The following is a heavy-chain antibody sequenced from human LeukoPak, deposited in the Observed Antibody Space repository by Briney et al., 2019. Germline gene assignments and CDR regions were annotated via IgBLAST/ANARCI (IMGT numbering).Heavy chain of an antibody. V-gene: IGHV3-64*01. CDR1: GFTFSSYA. Sequence: GGSLRLSCAASGFTFSSYAMHWVRQAPGKGLEYVSAISSNGGSTYYANSVKGRFTISRDNSKNTLYLQMGSLRAEDMAVYYCARELGSSGSVDYWGQGTLVTVSS. CDR3: ARELGSSGSVDY. J-gene: IGHJ4*02. CDR2: ISSNGGST. D-gene: IGHD3-22*01.